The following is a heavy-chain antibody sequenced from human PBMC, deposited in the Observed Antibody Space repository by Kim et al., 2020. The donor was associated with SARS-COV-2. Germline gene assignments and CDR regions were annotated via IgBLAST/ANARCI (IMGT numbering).Heavy chain of an antibody. V-gene: IGHV4-34*01. J-gene: IGHJ5*02. D-gene: IGHD6-19*01. CDR2: INHSGST. CDR1: GGSFSGYY. CDR3: ARAYSSGWYNWFDP. Sequence: SETLSLTCAVYGGSFSGYYWSWIRQPPGKGLEWIGEINHSGSTNYNPSLKSRVTISVDTSKNQFSLKLSSVTAADTAVYYCARAYSSGWYNWFDPWGQGTLVTVSS.